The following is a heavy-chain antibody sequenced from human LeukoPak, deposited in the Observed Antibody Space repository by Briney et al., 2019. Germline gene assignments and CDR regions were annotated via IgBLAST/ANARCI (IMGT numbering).Heavy chain of an antibody. V-gene: IGHV3-23*01. D-gene: IGHD6-19*01. J-gene: IGHJ4*02. CDR3: ARGDGQISTGWY. CDR1: GFNFGNYA. CDR2: ISETGHNT. Sequence: PGGSLRFSFAALGFNFGNYALSWFGRVPGRGREGVSCISETGHNTRYADSVKGRFTISRDNSKNTLYLEMSSLIVDDTAVYYCARGDGQISTGWYWGPGTVVTVSS.